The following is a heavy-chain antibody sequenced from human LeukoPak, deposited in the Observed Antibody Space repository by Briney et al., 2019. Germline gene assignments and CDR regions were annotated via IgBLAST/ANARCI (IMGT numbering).Heavy chain of an antibody. CDR1: GFTFSSYA. J-gene: IGHJ4*02. V-gene: IGHV3-23*01. CDR2: ISGSGGST. Sequence: PGGSLRLSCAASGFTFSSYAMSWVRQAPGKGLEWVSAISGSGGSTYYADSVKGRFTISGDNSKNTLYLQMNSLRAEDTAVYYCAKDNDFWSGYLDYWGQGTLVTVSS. D-gene: IGHD3-3*01. CDR3: AKDNDFWSGYLDY.